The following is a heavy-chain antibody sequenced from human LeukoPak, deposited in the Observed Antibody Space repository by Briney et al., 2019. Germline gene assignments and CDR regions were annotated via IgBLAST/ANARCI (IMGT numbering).Heavy chain of an antibody. Sequence: GGSLRLSCAASGFTFSKYWMLWVRQAPGKGLESVSRINTDGTVTTYADSVKGRFTVSRDNADNTMFLQMNSVRDEDTAVYYCATKPWPAPPPDPRGQGTPVTVSS. CDR1: GFTFSKYW. J-gene: IGHJ5*02. D-gene: IGHD1-14*01. CDR3: ATKPWPAPPPDP. V-gene: IGHV3-74*01. CDR2: INTDGTVT.